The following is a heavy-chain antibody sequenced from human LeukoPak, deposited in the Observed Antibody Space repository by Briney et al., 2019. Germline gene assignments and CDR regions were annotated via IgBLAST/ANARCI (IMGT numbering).Heavy chain of an antibody. Sequence: SETLSLTCAVYGGSFSGYYWSWIRQPPGKGLEWIGEINHSGSTNYNPSLKSRVTISVDTSKNQFSLKLSSVTAADTAVYYCARALYAPTYYDFWSGYYTYYFDYWGQGTLVTVSS. CDR1: GGSFSGYY. V-gene: IGHV4-34*01. CDR3: ARALYAPTYYDFWSGYYTYYFDY. CDR2: INHSGST. J-gene: IGHJ4*02. D-gene: IGHD3-3*01.